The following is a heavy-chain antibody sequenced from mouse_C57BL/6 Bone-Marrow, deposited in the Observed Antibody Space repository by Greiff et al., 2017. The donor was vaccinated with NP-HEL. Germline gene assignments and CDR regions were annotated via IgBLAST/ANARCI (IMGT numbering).Heavy chain of an antibody. CDR1: GYTFTSYG. J-gene: IGHJ3*01. CDR2: IYPRSGNT. Sequence: VQLQQSGAELARPGASVKLSCKASGYTFTSYGISWVKQRTGQGLEWIGEIYPRSGNTYYNEKFKGKATLTAHKSSSTAYMELRSLTSEDSAVYFCAREGNLAWFAYWGQGTLVTVSA. V-gene: IGHV1-81*01. CDR3: AREGNLAWFAY.